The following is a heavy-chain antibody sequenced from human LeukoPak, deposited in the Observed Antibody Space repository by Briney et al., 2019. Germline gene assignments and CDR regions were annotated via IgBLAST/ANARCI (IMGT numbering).Heavy chain of an antibody. CDR3: ARVVGSWDYYYYMDV. J-gene: IGHJ6*03. Sequence: SETLSLTCTVSGGSISSYYWSWIRQPAGRGLGWIGRIYTSGSTNYNPSLKSRVTTSVDTSKNQFSLKLSSVTAADTAVYYCARVVGSWDYYYYMDVWGKGTTVTVSS. V-gene: IGHV4-4*07. D-gene: IGHD6-13*01. CDR2: IYTSGST. CDR1: GGSISSYY.